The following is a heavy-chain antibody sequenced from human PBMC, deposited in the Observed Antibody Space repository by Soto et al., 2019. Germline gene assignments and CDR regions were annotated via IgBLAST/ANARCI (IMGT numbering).Heavy chain of an antibody. CDR1: GGTFSSYA. CDR3: ASPTGLLRGNRFDY. CDR2: IIPIFGTA. Sequence: ASVKVSCKASGGTFSSYAISWVRQAPGQGLEWMGGIIPIFGTANYAQKFQGRVTITADESTSTAYMELSSLRSEDTAVYYCASPTGLLRGNRFDYWGQGTLVTVSS. V-gene: IGHV1-69*13. D-gene: IGHD3-9*01. J-gene: IGHJ4*02.